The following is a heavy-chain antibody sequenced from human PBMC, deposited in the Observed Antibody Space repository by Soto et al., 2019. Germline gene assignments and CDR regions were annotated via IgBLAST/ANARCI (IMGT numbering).Heavy chain of an antibody. V-gene: IGHV3-7*01. Sequence: GGSLRLSCEASGFKFSSYWMSWVRQAPGKGLEWVANIKQDGSEKYYVDSVKGRFTISRDNAKNSLYLQMSSLRAEDTAVYCCARYGVGGGWSDPWGQGTLVTVSS. D-gene: IGHD1-26*01. J-gene: IGHJ5*02. CDR2: IKQDGSEK. CDR1: GFKFSSYW. CDR3: ARYGVGGGWSDP.